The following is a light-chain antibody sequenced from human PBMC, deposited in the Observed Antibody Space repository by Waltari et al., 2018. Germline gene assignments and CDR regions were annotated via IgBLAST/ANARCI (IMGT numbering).Light chain of an antibody. Sequence: QLVLTQSPSASASLGASFKLPCPLISGHSSNIVAQHQQQPEKGPRYLMKVNSDGSHSKGDEIPDRFSGSSSGAERDLTISSLQSEDDADYYCQTGGHGTWVFGGGTKLTVL. J-gene: IGLJ3*02. CDR3: QTGGHGTWV. CDR2: VNSDGSH. CDR1: SGHSSNI. V-gene: IGLV4-69*01.